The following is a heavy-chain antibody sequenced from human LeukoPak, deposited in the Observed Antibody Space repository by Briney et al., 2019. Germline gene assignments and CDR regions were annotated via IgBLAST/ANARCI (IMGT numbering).Heavy chain of an antibody. J-gene: IGHJ3*02. Sequence: ASVKVSCKASGYTFTSYGISWVRQAPGQGLEWMGWIGAYNGNTNYAQKLQGRVTMTTDTSTSTAYMELRSLRSDDTAVYYCARDADFILARGTFDIWGQGSMVTVSS. V-gene: IGHV1-18*01. CDR3: ARDADFILARGTFDI. D-gene: IGHD3-3*01. CDR1: GYTFTSYG. CDR2: IGAYNGNT.